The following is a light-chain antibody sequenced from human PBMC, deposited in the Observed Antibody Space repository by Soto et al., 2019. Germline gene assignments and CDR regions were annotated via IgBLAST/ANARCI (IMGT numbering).Light chain of an antibody. CDR1: QNIATY. Sequence: DIQMTQSPSSLSASVGDRVTITCRASQNIATYLHWYQQKSGKTPKLLIYGASSLQAGVPSRFSGSGLGTDFALTISSLQPEDSGTYYCQQTFSTSVTFGGGTKVEIK. J-gene: IGKJ4*01. CDR2: GAS. V-gene: IGKV1-39*01. CDR3: QQTFSTSVT.